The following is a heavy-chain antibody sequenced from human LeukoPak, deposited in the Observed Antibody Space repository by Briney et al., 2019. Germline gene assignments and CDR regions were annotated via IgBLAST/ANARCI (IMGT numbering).Heavy chain of an antibody. CDR2: IYYTGST. CDR1: GGSISSSNYY. CDR3: ASIVVVPAALVDY. D-gene: IGHD2-2*01. Sequence: SETLSLTCSASGGSISSSNYYWGWIRQPPGEGLEWIGSIYYTGSTYYNPSLKSRVTISVDTSKNQFSLKLSSVTAADTAVYYCASIVVVPAALVDYWGQGTLVTVSS. V-gene: IGHV4-39*07. J-gene: IGHJ4*02.